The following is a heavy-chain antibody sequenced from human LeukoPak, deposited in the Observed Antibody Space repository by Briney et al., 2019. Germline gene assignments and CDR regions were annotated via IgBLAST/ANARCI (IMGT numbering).Heavy chain of an antibody. J-gene: IGHJ4*02. CDR1: GDSFSTYA. CDR2: INSRGCST. V-gene: IGHV1-46*01. CDR3: ARDSGNRLTHFDY. Sequence: GASVKVSCKASGDSFSTYAISWVRQAPGQGLECMGIINSRGCSTSYAQKFQRRVTMTMDMATSTDYMFLSSLRSEDTAVYYCARDSGNRLTHFDYWGQGTLVTVSS. D-gene: IGHD1-14*01.